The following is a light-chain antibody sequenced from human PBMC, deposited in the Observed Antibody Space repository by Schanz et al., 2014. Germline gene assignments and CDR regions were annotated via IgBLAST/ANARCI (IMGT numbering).Light chain of an antibody. Sequence: QSALTQPASVSGSPGQSITISCTGTSSDVGSYNLVSWYQQHPGKAPKLMIYEDTKRPSGVPDRFSGSKSGNTASLTVSGLQAEDEADYYCQTYDISLSAWVFGGGTKLTVL. CDR1: SSDVGSYNL. V-gene: IGLV2-14*02. CDR2: EDT. J-gene: IGLJ3*02. CDR3: QTYDISLSAWV.